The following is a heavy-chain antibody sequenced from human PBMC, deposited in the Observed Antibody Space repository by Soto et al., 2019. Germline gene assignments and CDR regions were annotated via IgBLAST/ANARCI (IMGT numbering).Heavy chain of an antibody. CDR2: TRNKAKRYTT. CDR3: VRGYNSFDS. V-gene: IGHV3-72*01. J-gene: IGHJ4*02. CDR1: GFTLSDHY. Sequence: GGSLRLSCAASGFTLSDHYMDWVRQAPGKGPEWVGRTRNKAKRYTTEYAASVKGRFTISRDDSKNSLFLQMISLKTEDTAVYYCVRGYNSFDSWGQGTLVTVSS. D-gene: IGHD1-1*01.